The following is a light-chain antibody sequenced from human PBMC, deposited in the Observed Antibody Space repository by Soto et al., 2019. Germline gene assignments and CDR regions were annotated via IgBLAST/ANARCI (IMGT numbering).Light chain of an antibody. V-gene: IGKV3-20*01. CDR3: QQYCSSLIT. CDR2: GAS. J-gene: IGKJ5*01. CDR1: QSVSSSY. Sequence: EIVLTQSPGTLSLSPGERATLSCRASQSVSSSYLAWYQQKPGQAPRLLIYGASSRATGIPDRFSGSGSGTDFTLTSSRQEPEDFAVYYCQQYCSSLITFGQGTRLDIK.